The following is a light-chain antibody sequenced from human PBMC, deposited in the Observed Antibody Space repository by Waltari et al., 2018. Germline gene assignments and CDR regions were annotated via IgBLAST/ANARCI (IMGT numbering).Light chain of an antibody. CDR2: AAS. CDR1: QSISTS. Sequence: DIQVTQSPSSLSASVGDRVTITCRTSQSISTSLNWYQQKPGKPPKLLIFAASALQSGVSSRFSGSGSQTDFTLTIASLQPEDFGTFFCQQSFTFPHTFGPGTKLEI. J-gene: IGKJ2*01. V-gene: IGKV1-39*01. CDR3: QQSFTFPHT.